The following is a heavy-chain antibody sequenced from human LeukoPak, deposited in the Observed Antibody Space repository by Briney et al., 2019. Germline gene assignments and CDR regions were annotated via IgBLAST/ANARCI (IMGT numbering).Heavy chain of an antibody. D-gene: IGHD2-2*01. Sequence: PGGSLRLSCAASGFTVSSNYMSWVRQAPGKGLEWVSVIYSGGSTYYADSVKGRFTISRDNSKNTLYLQMNSLRAEDTAVYYCARGIGGYCSSTSCPTGSFNWFDPWGQGTLVTVSS. J-gene: IGHJ5*02. CDR1: GFTVSSNY. V-gene: IGHV3-53*01. CDR2: IYSGGST. CDR3: ARGIGGYCSSTSCPTGSFNWFDP.